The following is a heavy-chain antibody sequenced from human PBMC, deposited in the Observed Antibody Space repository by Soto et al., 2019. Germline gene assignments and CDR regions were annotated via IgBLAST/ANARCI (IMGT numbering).Heavy chain of an antibody. J-gene: IGHJ4*02. V-gene: IGHV4-59*01. CDR2: IHYSGTT. D-gene: IGHD2-8*01. Sequence: SETLSLTCTVSGTSISSYYWSWIRQPPGKGLEWIANIHYSGTTNYNPSLASRVTLSVDTSKNQFSLKMASVTAADRAMYFCARYNSYAIDYWGRGTLVTVSS. CDR3: ARYNSYAIDY. CDR1: GTSISSYY.